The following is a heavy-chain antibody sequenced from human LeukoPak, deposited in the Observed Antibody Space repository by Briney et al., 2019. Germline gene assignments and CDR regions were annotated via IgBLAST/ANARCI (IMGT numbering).Heavy chain of an antibody. CDR3: ARDSRPRGGSCFDN. D-gene: IGHD2-15*01. Sequence: PGGSLRLSCAASGFTFTEYWMSWVRQAPGKGLEWVANIKEDGSEKYYVDSVKGRFTISRDDARKSLYLQMNSLRAEDTALYYCARDSRPRGGSCFDNWGQGTLVTVSS. CDR1: GFTFTEYW. J-gene: IGHJ4*02. V-gene: IGHV3-7*01. CDR2: IKEDGSEK.